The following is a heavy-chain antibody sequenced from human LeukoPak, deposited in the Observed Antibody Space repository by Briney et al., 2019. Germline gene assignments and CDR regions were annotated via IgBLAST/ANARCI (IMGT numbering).Heavy chain of an antibody. Sequence: ASVKVSCKTSRYTFTSYAMHWVRQAPGQRLEWMGWINAGNGNTKYSQKFQGRVTITRDTSASTAYMELSSLRSEDTAVYYCARDNRNYFDSSGYYAFIPFDYWGQGTLVTVSS. CDR2: INAGNGNT. J-gene: IGHJ4*02. CDR1: RYTFTSYA. CDR3: ARDNRNYFDSSGYYAFIPFDY. D-gene: IGHD3-22*01. V-gene: IGHV1-3*01.